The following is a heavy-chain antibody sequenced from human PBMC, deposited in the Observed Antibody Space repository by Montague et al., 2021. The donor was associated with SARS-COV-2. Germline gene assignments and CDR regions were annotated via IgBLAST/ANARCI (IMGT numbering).Heavy chain of an antibody. D-gene: IGHD1-26*01. V-gene: IGHV3-30-3*01. J-gene: IGHJ4*02. CDR3: ARGYGGSYYYFDY. CDR2: ISYDGSNK. CDR1: GFTFSSYA. Sequence: SLRLSCAASGFTFSSYAMHWVRQAPGKGLEWEAVISYDGSNKYYADSVKGRFTISRDNSKNTLYLQMNSLRAEDTAVYYCARGYGGSYYYFDYWGQGTLVTVSS.